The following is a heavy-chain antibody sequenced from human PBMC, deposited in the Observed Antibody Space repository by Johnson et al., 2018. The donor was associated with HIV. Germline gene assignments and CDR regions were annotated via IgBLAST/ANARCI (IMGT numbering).Heavy chain of an antibody. Sequence: VQLVESGGGVVQPGRSLRLSCAASGFTFRSYGMHWVRQAPGKGLEWVANINEDGSEKYYVDSVKGRFTISRDNGKNSLYLQMGSLRAEDMAVYYCARGGASGAFDIWGQGTMVTVSS. CDR1: GFTFRSYG. CDR2: INEDGSEK. J-gene: IGHJ3*02. D-gene: IGHD1-26*01. V-gene: IGHV3-7*01. CDR3: ARGGASGAFDI.